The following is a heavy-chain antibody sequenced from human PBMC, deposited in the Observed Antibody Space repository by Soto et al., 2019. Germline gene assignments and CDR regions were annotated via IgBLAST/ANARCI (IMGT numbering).Heavy chain of an antibody. CDR3: ARRVGSCYHCFDD. V-gene: IGHV4-34*01. CDR2: ITHSGST. J-gene: IGHJ4*02. Sequence: SETLSLNCAVSGGSFIGYFWSWIRRPPGKGLEWIGGITHSGSTDYNPSLTTPVTISVDTSNNLFSLKLTSVTAADTAVYFCARRVGSCYHCFDDWGQGAXVT. CDR1: GGSFIGYF. D-gene: IGHD6-13*01.